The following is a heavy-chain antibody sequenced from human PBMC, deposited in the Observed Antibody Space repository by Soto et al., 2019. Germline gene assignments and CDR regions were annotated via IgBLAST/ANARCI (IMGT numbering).Heavy chain of an antibody. J-gene: IGHJ5*02. CDR2: MNPNSGNT. Sequence: QVQLVQSGAEVKKPGASVKVSCKASGYTFTSYDINWVRQATGQGLEWMGWMNPNSGNTGYAQKFQGRVTMTSNTSISTAYMELSSLRSEDTAVYYCARLDITMVRGDDNWFEPWGQGTLVTVSS. CDR3: ARLDITMVRGDDNWFEP. D-gene: IGHD3-10*01. CDR1: GYTFTSYD. V-gene: IGHV1-8*01.